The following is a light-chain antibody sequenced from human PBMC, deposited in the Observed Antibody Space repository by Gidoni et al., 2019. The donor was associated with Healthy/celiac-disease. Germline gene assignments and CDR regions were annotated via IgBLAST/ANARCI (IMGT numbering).Light chain of an antibody. J-gene: IGKJ2*01. CDR1: QDISND. CDR2: DAS. V-gene: IGKV1-33*01. Sequence: DIQMTQSPSSLSASVGDRVTITCQASQDISNDLNWYQQKPGKAPKLLIYDASNSETGVPSRFSGSGSGTDFTFTISSLQPEDIATYYCQQYDNLLYTFGQXTKLEIK. CDR3: QQYDNLLYT.